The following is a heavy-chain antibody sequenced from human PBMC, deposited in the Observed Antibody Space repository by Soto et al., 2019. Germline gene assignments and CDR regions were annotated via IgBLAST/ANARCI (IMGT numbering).Heavy chain of an antibody. V-gene: IGHV4-30-4*01. D-gene: IGHD1-20*01. Sequence: SETLSLTCTVSGGSISSGDYYWSWIRQPPGKGLEWIGYIYYSGSTYYNPSLKSRVTISVDTSKNQFSLKLSSVTAADTAVYYCARVPTRITGTNYYYGMDVWGQGTTVTVSS. CDR1: GGSISSGDYY. J-gene: IGHJ6*02. CDR3: ARVPTRITGTNYYYGMDV. CDR2: IYYSGST.